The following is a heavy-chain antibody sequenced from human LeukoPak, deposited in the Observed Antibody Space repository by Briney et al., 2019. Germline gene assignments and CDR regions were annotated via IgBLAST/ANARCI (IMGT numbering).Heavy chain of an antibody. CDR3: ARVGTMVRGVIMAKEDY. CDR1: GYTFTSYG. V-gene: IGHV1-18*01. Sequence: ASVKVSCKASGYTFTSYGISWVRQAPGQGLEWMGWISAYNGNTNYAQKLQGRVTMTTDTSTSTAYMELRSLRSDDTAVYYCARVGTMVRGVIMAKEDYWGQGTLVTVSS. D-gene: IGHD3-10*01. CDR2: ISAYNGNT. J-gene: IGHJ4*02.